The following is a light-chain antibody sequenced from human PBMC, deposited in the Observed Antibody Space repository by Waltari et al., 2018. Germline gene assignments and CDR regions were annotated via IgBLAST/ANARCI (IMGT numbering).Light chain of an antibody. V-gene: IGKV4-1*01. CDR3: QQYYSTPRT. CDR2: WAS. CDR1: QSVLYSSNNKNY. J-gene: IGKJ1*01. Sequence: DIVMTQSPDSLAVSLGERATINCKSSQSVLYSSNNKNYLTLYQQKPGQPPTLLIYWASARESGVPDRFSGSGSGTDFTLTISSLQAEDVAVYYCQQYYSTPRTFGQGTKVEIK.